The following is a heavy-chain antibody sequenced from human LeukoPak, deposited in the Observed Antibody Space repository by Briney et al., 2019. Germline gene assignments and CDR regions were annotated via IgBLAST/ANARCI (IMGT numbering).Heavy chain of an antibody. J-gene: IGHJ3*02. Sequence: SETLSLTCAVYGGYFSGYYWGWIRQPPGKGLEWSGEINHSGSTNYNPSLKGRVTISVDTSKNQFSLKLRSVTAADTAVYYCARGRTIWFGECNAFDIWGQGTMVTVSS. V-gene: IGHV4-34*01. CDR2: INHSGST. CDR3: ARGRTIWFGECNAFDI. D-gene: IGHD3-10*01. CDR1: GGYFSGYY.